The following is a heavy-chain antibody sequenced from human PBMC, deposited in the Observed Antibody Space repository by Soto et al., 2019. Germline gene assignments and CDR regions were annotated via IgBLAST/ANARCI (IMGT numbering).Heavy chain of an antibody. D-gene: IGHD4-4*01. CDR1: GGTFSSSA. J-gene: IGHJ6*02. Sequence: QVQLVQSGAEMKEPGSSVKVSCKTSGGTFSSSALSWLRQAPGQGLEWMGGFIPLFRTPDYAQKFQGRVTIAAYESTSTAYMELSSLRSEDTAVYYCARDNDRLQLGGNYYYSLDVWGQGTTITVSS. V-gene: IGHV1-69*12. CDR2: FIPLFRTP. CDR3: ARDNDRLQLGGNYYYSLDV.